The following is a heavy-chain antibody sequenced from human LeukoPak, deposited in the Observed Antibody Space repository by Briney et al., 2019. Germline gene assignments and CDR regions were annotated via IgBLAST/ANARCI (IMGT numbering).Heavy chain of an antibody. Sequence: GGSLRLSCAASGFTFSSYGMHWVRQAPGKGLEGVAFIRYDGSNKYYADSVEGRFTISRDNSKNTLYLQMNSLRAEDTAVYYCAKDIGWFGELLGYFDYWGQGTLVTVSS. CDR3: AKDIGWFGELLGYFDY. J-gene: IGHJ4*02. CDR2: IRYDGSNK. CDR1: GFTFSSYG. D-gene: IGHD3-10*01. V-gene: IGHV3-30*02.